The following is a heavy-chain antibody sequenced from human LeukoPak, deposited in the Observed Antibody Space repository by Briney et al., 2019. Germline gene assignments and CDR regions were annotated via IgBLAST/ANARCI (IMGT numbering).Heavy chain of an antibody. Sequence: PGGSLRLSCTVSGFTVSINSMSWVRQAPGKGLEWVSFIYSDNTHYSDSVKGRFTISRDNSKNTLYLQMNSLRAEDTAVYYCAKRAMATSYYFDYWGQGTLVTVSS. CDR1: GFTVSINS. CDR3: AKRAMATSYYFDY. V-gene: IGHV3-53*01. CDR2: IYSDNT. D-gene: IGHD5-12*01. J-gene: IGHJ4*02.